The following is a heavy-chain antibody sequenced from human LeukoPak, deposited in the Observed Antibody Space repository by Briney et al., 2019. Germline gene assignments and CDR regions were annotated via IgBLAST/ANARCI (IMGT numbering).Heavy chain of an antibody. D-gene: IGHD3/OR15-3a*01. CDR1: GGSFSGYY. Sequence: SETLSLTCAVYGGSFSGYYWSWIRPPPGKGLEWIGEINHSGSTNYNPSLKSRVTISVDTSKNQFSLKLSSVTAADTAVYYCARGGLVIIPFDYWGQGTLVTVSS. J-gene: IGHJ4*02. CDR3: ARGGLVIIPFDY. CDR2: INHSGST. V-gene: IGHV4-34*01.